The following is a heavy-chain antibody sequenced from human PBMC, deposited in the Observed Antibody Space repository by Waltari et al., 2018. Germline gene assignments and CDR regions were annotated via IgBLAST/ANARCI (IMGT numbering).Heavy chain of an antibody. CDR3: ARLAPKTYRSPVPGRDYYYGLDV. CDR1: GFTYSNHW. V-gene: IGHV3-74*01. CDR2: INGDGSTS. D-gene: IGHD6-13*01. J-gene: IGHJ6*02. Sequence: EEQLVESGGGLVQPGDYLRLSCAASGFTYSNHWMHWVRQAPGKGLVLCSRINGDGSTSNYADSVKVRFTISRDNTKKTLYLQMKRLRVEDTAVYYCARLAPKTYRSPVPGRDYYYGLDVWGQGTTVTVSS.